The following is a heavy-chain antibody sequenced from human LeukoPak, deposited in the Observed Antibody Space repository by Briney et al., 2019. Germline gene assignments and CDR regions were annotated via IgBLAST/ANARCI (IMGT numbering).Heavy chain of an antibody. V-gene: IGHV3-21*01. Sequence: GGSLRLSCAASGFTFSTYSMNWVRQAPGKGLEWVSSIISSSSYIYYADSVKGRFTISRDNAKNSLYRQMNSLRAEDTAVYYCARDPQYCSGGSCYSFGYWGQGTLVTVSS. J-gene: IGHJ4*02. CDR3: ARDPQYCSGGSCYSFGY. D-gene: IGHD2-15*01. CDR2: IISSSSYI. CDR1: GFTFSTYS.